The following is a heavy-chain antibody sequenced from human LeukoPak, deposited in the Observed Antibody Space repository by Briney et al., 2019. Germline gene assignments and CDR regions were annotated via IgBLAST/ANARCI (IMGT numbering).Heavy chain of an antibody. CDR1: GGSFSGYY. Sequence: SETLSLTCAVYGGSFSGYYWSWIRQPPGKGLEWIGEINHSGSTNYNPSLKSRVTISVDTSKNQFSLKLSSVTATDTAVYYCARGGRWLPFDYWGQGTLVTVSS. J-gene: IGHJ4*02. CDR3: ARGGRWLPFDY. CDR2: INHSGST. V-gene: IGHV4-34*01. D-gene: IGHD5-12*01.